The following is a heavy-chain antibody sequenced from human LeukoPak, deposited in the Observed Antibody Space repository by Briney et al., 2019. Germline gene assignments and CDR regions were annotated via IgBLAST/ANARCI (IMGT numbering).Heavy chain of an antibody. Sequence: GGSLRLSCVASGFTFSTFAMYWLRQAPGKGLEWVSAIGANVGSTSYADSVRGRFTISRDNSRNTLYLQMSSLRIDDTATYYCTKSTDYWYYGMDVWGQGTTVTVSS. CDR3: TKSTDYWYYGMDV. CDR2: IGANVGST. D-gene: IGHD2-8*02. V-gene: IGHV3-23*01. CDR1: GFTFSTFA. J-gene: IGHJ6*02.